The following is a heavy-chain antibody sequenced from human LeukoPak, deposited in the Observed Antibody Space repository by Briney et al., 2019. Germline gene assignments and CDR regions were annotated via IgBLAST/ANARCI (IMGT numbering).Heavy chain of an antibody. CDR1: GFTFSSYG. J-gene: IGHJ4*02. CDR3: AKDVTMVRGVNYFDY. Sequence: GGSLRLSCAASGFTFSSYGMSWVRQAPGKGLDWVSGISGSGGRTNYADSVAGRFTISRDNSKNTLYLQMNSLRAEDTAVYYCAKDVTMVRGVNYFDYWGQGTLVTVSS. V-gene: IGHV3-23*01. D-gene: IGHD3-10*01. CDR2: ISGSGGRT.